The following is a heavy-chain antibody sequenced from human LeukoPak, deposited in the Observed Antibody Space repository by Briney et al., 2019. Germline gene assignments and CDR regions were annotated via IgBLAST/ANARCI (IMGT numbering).Heavy chain of an antibody. CDR1: GYSISSGYY. D-gene: IGHD3-10*01. Sequence: TSETLSLTCTVSGYSISSGYYWGWIRQPPGKGLEWIGSIHHSGSTYYKPSLKSRVTISVDKSKNQFSLKLSSVTAADTAVYYCARGWGDRGEPLDYWGQGTLVTVSS. CDR2: IHHSGST. V-gene: IGHV4-38-2*02. J-gene: IGHJ4*02. CDR3: ARGWGDRGEPLDY.